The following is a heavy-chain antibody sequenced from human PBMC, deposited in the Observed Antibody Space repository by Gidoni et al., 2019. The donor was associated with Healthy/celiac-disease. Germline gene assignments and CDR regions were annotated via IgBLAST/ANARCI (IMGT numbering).Heavy chain of an antibody. J-gene: IGHJ6*02. CDR2: IYYSGST. CDR1: GGSISSSSYY. Sequence: QLQLQESGPGLVKPSETLSLTCTVSGGSISSSSYYWGWIRQPPGKGLEWIGSIYYSGSTYYNPSLKSRVTISVDTSKNQFSLKLSSVTAADTAVYYCARTYYDFWSGYYYGMDVWGQGTTVTVSS. V-gene: IGHV4-39*01. CDR3: ARTYYDFWSGYYYGMDV. D-gene: IGHD3-3*01.